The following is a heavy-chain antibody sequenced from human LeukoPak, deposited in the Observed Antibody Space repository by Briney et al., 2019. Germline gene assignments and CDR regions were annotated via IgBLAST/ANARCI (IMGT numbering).Heavy chain of an antibody. V-gene: IGHV3-48*01. CDR2: ISSSSSTI. J-gene: IGHJ4*02. CDR1: GFTFSSYS. D-gene: IGHD6-13*01. Sequence: GGSLRLSCAASGFTFSSYSMNWVRQAPGKGLEWVSYISSSSSTIYYADSVKGRFTISRDNAMNSLYLQMNSLRAEDTAVYYCARGTGYSSSWYSPHFDYWGQGTLVTVSS. CDR3: ARGTGYSSSWYSPHFDY.